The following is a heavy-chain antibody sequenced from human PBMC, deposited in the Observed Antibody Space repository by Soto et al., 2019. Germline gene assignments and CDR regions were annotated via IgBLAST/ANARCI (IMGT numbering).Heavy chain of an antibody. CDR2: ISSTGSTP. CDR1: GFPFSDSY. Sequence: GGFLRLSCAASGFPFSDSYIAWIRQAPGKGLEEIATISSTGSTPYYADSVKGRFTISRDNAQNSLYLEMNNLRAEDTAVCYFAGGQQHVIAWLDPWGQGILDTVSS. D-gene: IGHD6-6*01. V-gene: IGHV3-11*01. J-gene: IGHJ5*02. CDR3: AGGQQHVIAWLDP.